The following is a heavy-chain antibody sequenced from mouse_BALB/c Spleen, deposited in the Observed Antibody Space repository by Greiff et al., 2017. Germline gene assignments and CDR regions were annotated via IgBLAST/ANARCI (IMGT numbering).Heavy chain of an antibody. D-gene: IGHD1-1*01. CDR3: ARDYGSFFGDY. Sequence: VQLQQSGAELVKPGASVKLSCTASGFNIKDTYMHWVKQRPEQGLEWIGRIDPANGNTKYDPKFQGKATITADTSSNTAYLQLSSLTSEDTAVYYCARDYGSFFGDYWGQGTSVTVSS. V-gene: IGHV14-3*02. J-gene: IGHJ4*01. CDR2: IDPANGNT. CDR1: GFNIKDTY.